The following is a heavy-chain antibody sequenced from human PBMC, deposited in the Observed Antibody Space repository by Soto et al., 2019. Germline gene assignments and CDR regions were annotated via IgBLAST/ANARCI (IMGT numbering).Heavy chain of an antibody. CDR3: ARGDREDIAVVIGVRPGEYGVDV. V-gene: IGHV3-30-3*01. D-gene: IGHD2-15*01. Sequence: GGSLILSCAASGFTFRSYAMHWVRQAPGKGLECVAVISHDGSNKFYRDYVKGRFTISRDNSKNTLYLQINSLRYEDTAVYYCARGDREDIAVVIGVRPGEYGVDVWGQGTTVTVSS. CDR2: ISHDGSNK. J-gene: IGHJ6*02. CDR1: GFTFRSYA.